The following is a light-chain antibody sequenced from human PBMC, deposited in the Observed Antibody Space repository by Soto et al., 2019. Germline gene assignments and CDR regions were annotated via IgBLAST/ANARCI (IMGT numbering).Light chain of an antibody. CDR2: EVT. CDR3: CSYGGSSTFPYV. J-gene: IGLJ1*01. CDR1: SSDVGTYNL. V-gene: IGLV2-23*02. Sequence: QSVLAQPASVSGSPEQSITISCTGTSSDVGTYNLVSWYQQHPGKAPKLIIYEVTERPSGVSNRFSGSKFGNTAPLTISGLLPEDEADYYCCSYGGSSTFPYVFGTGTKVTVL.